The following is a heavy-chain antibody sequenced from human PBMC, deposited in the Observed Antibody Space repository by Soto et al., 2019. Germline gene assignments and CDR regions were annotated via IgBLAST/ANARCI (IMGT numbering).Heavy chain of an antibody. J-gene: IGHJ5*02. CDR2: ITWNGGTI. D-gene: IGHD6-13*01. CDR3: AKGGSAALIAPSGRDNWFDP. Sequence: GGSLRLSCAASGFTFDDYVMHWVRQPPGRGLEWVSGITWNGGTIRYVDSVKGRFTISRDNAENTLYLQMNSLRPEDTAVYYCAKGGSAALIAPSGRDNWFDPWGQGTQVTVSS. CDR1: GFTFDDYV. V-gene: IGHV3-9*01.